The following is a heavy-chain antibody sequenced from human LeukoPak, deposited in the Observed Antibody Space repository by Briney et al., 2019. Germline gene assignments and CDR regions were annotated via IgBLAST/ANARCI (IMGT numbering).Heavy chain of an antibody. J-gene: IGHJ4*02. V-gene: IGHV3-21*01. CDR3: AREQRYCSGGNCYSFFDY. CDR1: GFTFSSYS. D-gene: IGHD2-15*01. Sequence: PGGSLRLSCAASGFTFSSYSMNWVCQAPGRGLEWVSSISSSSGYIYYADSVKGRFTISRDNAKNSLYLQMNSLRAEDTAVYYCAREQRYCSGGNCYSFFDYWGQGTLVTVSS. CDR2: ISSSSGYI.